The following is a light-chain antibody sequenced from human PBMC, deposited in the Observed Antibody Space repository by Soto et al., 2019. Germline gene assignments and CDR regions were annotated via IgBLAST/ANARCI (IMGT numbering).Light chain of an antibody. Sequence: QSALTQPASVSGSPGQSITISCTGTSSDVGGYTSVCWHQQHPGKVPKLIIYEVSKRPSGVSGRFSASKSGNRASLTISGLQADDEADYYCSSYAGGTSWVFGGGTKLTVL. V-gene: IGLV2-14*01. J-gene: IGLJ3*02. CDR2: EVS. CDR3: SSYAGGTSWV. CDR1: SSDVGGYTS.